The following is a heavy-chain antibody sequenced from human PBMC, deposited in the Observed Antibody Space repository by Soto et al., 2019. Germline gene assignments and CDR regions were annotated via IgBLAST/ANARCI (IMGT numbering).Heavy chain of an antibody. V-gene: IGHV3-30*18. Sequence: GGSLRLSCAASGFTFSSYGMHWVRQAPGKGLEWVAVISYDGSNKYYADSVKGRFNISRDNSKNTLYLQMNSLRAEDTAVYYCAKDLSGSGSPYYFDYWGQGSLVTVSS. CDR2: ISYDGSNK. D-gene: IGHD3-10*01. CDR3: AKDLSGSGSPYYFDY. CDR1: GFTFSSYG. J-gene: IGHJ4*02.